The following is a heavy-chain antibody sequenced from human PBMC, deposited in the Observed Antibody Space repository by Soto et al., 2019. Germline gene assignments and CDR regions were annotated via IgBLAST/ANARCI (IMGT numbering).Heavy chain of an antibody. CDR3: ARHVLGGFVLRYCHWLPYFDY. CDR1: GGSISSGDYY. D-gene: IGHD3-9*01. CDR2: IYYSGST. Sequence: TSETLSLTCTVSGGSISSGDYYWSWIRQPPGKGLEWIGYIYYSGSTYYNPSLKSRVTISVDTSKNQFSLKLSSVTAADTAVYYCARHVLGGFVLRYCHWLPYFDYWGQGTLVTVSS. J-gene: IGHJ4*02. V-gene: IGHV4-30-4*01.